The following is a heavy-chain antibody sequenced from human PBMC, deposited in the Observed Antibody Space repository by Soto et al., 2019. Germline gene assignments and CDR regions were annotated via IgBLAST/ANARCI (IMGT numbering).Heavy chain of an antibody. D-gene: IGHD4-17*01. CDR3: ARWDDYGASDQYHSDH. V-gene: IGHV1-18*01. CDR1: GYTFTASG. J-gene: IGHJ4*02. Sequence: ASVKVSCKASGYTFTASGISWVRQAPGQGLEWMGWTSIYNGHTEYSPKFLGRVVMTTDTSADTAYLELRSLRPDDAALYYCARWDDYGASDQYHSDHWGLGTLVTVSS. CDR2: TSIYNGHT.